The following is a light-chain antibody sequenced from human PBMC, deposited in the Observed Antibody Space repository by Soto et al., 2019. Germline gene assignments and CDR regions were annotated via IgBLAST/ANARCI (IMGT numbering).Light chain of an antibody. V-gene: IGKV1-39*01. Sequence: TCRASRNVSIYLNWYQHKPGKGPTLLIHATSNLQIGVPSRFSGSGSGTEFTLTISSLEPEDFGTYYCQQSYKMPSFGQGTRLEIK. CDR1: RNVSIY. J-gene: IGKJ5*01. CDR2: ATS. CDR3: QQSYKMPS.